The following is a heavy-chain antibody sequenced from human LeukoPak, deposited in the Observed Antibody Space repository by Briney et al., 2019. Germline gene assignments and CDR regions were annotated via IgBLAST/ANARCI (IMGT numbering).Heavy chain of an antibody. J-gene: IGHJ5*02. CDR1: GFTFSIYW. CDR2: IKQDGSEK. Sequence: GGSLRLSCAASGFTFSIYWMSWVRQAPGKGLEWVANIKQDGSEKYYVDSVKGRFTISRDNAKNSLYLQMNSLRAEDTAVYYCARDELGGASFEPWGQGTLVTVSS. CDR3: ARDELGGASFEP. V-gene: IGHV3-7*01. D-gene: IGHD3-16*01.